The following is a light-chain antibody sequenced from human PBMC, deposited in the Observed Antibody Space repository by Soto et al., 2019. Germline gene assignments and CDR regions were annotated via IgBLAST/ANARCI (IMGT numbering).Light chain of an antibody. CDR3: QQYHGYSLT. J-gene: IGKJ1*01. CDR1: QTISFS. Sequence: DLQLTLSPSTLSAAVGDRVTITCRAIQTISFSLAWYQQKPGKAPKLLIYDASTLQSGVPSRFSGSESGTEFILTISGLQPDDFATYYSQQYHGYSLTFGQGTKV. CDR2: DAS. V-gene: IGKV1-5*01.